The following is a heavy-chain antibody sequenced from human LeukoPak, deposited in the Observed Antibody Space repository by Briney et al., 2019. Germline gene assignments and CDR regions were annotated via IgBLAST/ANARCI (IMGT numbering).Heavy chain of an antibody. V-gene: IGHV1-2*02. J-gene: IGHJ6*03. CDR3: AGGFGDVRGYCYYYMDV. CDR2: INPNSGGT. CDR1: GYTFTGYY. Sequence: GASVKVSCKASGYTFTGYYMHWVRQAPGQGLEWMGWINPNSGGTNYAQKFQGRVTMTRDTSISTAYMELSRLRSDDTAVYYCAGGFGDVRGYCYYYMDVWGKGTTVTISS. D-gene: IGHD3-10*01.